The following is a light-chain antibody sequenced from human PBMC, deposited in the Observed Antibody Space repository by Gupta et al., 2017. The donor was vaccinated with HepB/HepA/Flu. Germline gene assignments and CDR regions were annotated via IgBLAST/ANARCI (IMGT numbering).Light chain of an antibody. J-gene: IGKJ4*02. Sequence: IQQITPPSSLSASVGERVTITCQASQKITNYLNWYQQKPGKAPKILIFDSSKVETGVPSRFSGSGSGTDYTFTISNLQPEDVANYYCQQNDAITRTFGEGTXVEIK. CDR3: QQNDAITRT. CDR2: DSS. V-gene: IGKV1-33*01. CDR1: QKITNY.